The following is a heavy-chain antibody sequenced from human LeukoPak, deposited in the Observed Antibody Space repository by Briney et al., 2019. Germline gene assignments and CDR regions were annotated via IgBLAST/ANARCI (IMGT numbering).Heavy chain of an antibody. J-gene: IGHJ4*02. D-gene: IGHD2-15*01. CDR3: AREGYCSGGDCYPFFDY. CDR1: GFTFSTFW. CDR2: VNSDGSST. Sequence: GGSLRLSYAASGFTFSTFWMHWVRQAPGKGLVWVSRVNSDGSSTSYADSVKGRFTISRDNAKNTLYLQMNSLRAEDTAVYYCAREGYCSGGDCYPFFDYWGQGTLVTVSS. V-gene: IGHV3-74*01.